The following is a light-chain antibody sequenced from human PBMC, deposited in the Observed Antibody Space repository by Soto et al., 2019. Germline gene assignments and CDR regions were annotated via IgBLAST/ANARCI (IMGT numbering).Light chain of an antibody. CDR2: EVR. CDR3: RAYTAKGSIV. Sequence: QSALTQPASVSGSPGQSITLSCAGTMRDVGAYNLVSWYQQHPGRAPQLMIYEVRNRPSGISFRVSGSKSGNTASLTISGPQAEDEDDYYCRAYTAKGSIVFGGGTKLTVL. J-gene: IGLJ2*01. V-gene: IGLV2-14*01. CDR1: MRDVGAYNL.